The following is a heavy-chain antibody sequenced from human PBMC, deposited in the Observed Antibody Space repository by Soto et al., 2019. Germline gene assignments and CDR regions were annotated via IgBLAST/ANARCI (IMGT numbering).Heavy chain of an antibody. V-gene: IGHV3-66*01. D-gene: IGHD3-16*02. CDR2: TYPGGTT. J-gene: IGHJ4*02. Sequence: PGGSLRLSCAASGFTVSNNFMSWVCQAPGKGLEWVSVTYPGGTTYYADSVKGRFAISRDNSKNTLYLQMSGLRAEDTAVYYCAKALGELSPENYDYWGQGTLVTVSS. CDR3: AKALGELSPENYDY. CDR1: GFTVSNNF.